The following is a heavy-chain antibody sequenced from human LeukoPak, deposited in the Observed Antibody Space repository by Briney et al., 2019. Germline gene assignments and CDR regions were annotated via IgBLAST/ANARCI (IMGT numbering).Heavy chain of an antibody. D-gene: IGHD1-20*01. CDR1: GFTFSDYG. J-gene: IGHJ4*02. Sequence: GGSLRLSCVASGFTFSDYGIHWVRRAPGRGLEWVSFIRFYGSNKYYPDSVEGRFTITRDKSKNTVYLQMNSLTPEDTAFYYCAKVNLFWFDYWGQGTLVTVSS. CDR3: AKVNLFWFDY. V-gene: IGHV3-30*02. CDR2: IRFYGSNK.